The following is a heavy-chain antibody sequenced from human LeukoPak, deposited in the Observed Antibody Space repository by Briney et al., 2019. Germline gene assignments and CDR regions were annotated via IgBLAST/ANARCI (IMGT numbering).Heavy chain of an antibody. CDR3: ARDGGYSSGPDFDF. D-gene: IGHD5-18*01. CDR2: IYHSGST. CDR1: GYSISSGYY. J-gene: IGHJ4*02. Sequence: SETLSLTCTVSGYSISSGYYWGWIRQPPGKGLEWIGSIYHSGSTYYNPSLKSRVIISLDTSKNQFSLKLTSVTAADTALYYCARDGGYSSGPDFDFWGQGTLLTVSS. V-gene: IGHV4-38-2*02.